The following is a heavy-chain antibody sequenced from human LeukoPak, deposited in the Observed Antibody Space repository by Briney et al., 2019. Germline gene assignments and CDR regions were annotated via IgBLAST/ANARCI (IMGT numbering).Heavy chain of an antibody. D-gene: IGHD6-19*01. J-gene: IGHJ4*02. CDR3: ASRVAVVGLDH. Sequence: GGSLRLSCAASGFTVRDNYTSWVRQAPGKGLEWVSVIYSSGSTYYADSVKGRFTISRDTSKNTLYLQMNSLRAEDTAVYYCASRVAVVGLDHWGQGTLVTVSS. V-gene: IGHV3-66*01. CDR2: IYSSGST. CDR1: GFTVRDNY.